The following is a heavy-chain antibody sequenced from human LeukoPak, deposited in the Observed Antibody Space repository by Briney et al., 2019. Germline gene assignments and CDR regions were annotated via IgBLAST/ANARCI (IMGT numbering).Heavy chain of an antibody. D-gene: IGHD5-18*01. CDR1: GGSISSYY. CDR2: IYYSGST. J-gene: IGHJ6*03. CDR3: ARGGYSYGYYMDV. Sequence: SETLSLTCTDSGGSISSYYWSWIRQPPGKGLEWIGYIYYSGSTNYNPSLKSRVTISVDTSKNQFSLKLSSVTAADTAVYYCARGGYSYGYYMDVWGKGTTVTVSS. V-gene: IGHV4-59*01.